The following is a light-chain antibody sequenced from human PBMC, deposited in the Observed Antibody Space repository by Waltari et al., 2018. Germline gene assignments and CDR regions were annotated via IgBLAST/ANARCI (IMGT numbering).Light chain of an antibody. J-gene: IGLJ1*01. CDR3: QVWDTSIDLSV. Sequence: SYVLTQAPSVSVDPGETARIPCGGNNIAEQNAQRYHQRPGQAPVLVIFYDSDRPSGIPERFSGSNSRNTATLTISRAEAVDEADYYCQVWDTSIDLSVFGTGTKVTVL. CDR2: YDS. V-gene: IGLV3-21*04. CDR1: NIAEQN.